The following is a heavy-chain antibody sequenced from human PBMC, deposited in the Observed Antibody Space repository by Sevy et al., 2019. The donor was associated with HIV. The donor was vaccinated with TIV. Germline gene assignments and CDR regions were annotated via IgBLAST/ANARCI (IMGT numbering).Heavy chain of an antibody. D-gene: IGHD3-3*01. V-gene: IGHV3-74*03. CDR2: INSDGRST. J-gene: IGHJ6*02. Sequence: GGSLRLSCAASEFTFSSYWMHWVRQAPGKGLVWVSRINSDGRSTTYADSVKGRFTISRDNAKNTLYLQMNSLRAKDTAVYYCAREVGFWSGYHMDYYYSMDVWGQGTTVTVSS. CDR1: EFTFSSYW. CDR3: AREVGFWSGYHMDYYYSMDV.